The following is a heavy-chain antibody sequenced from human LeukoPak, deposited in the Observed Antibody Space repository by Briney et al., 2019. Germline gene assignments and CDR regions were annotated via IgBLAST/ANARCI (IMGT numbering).Heavy chain of an antibody. V-gene: IGHV5-51*01. CDR2: IYPGSSDT. D-gene: IGHD6-19*01. CDR3: ARQEWLITSQTEFDS. CDR1: GYNFTSHW. Sequence: GESLKISCKGSGYNFTSHWISWVRQMPGKGLEWMGTIYPGSSDTKYSPSFQGQVTISADKSVTTAYLQWDSLRASDTAIYFCARQEWLITSQTEFDSWGQGTLVTVSS. J-gene: IGHJ4*02.